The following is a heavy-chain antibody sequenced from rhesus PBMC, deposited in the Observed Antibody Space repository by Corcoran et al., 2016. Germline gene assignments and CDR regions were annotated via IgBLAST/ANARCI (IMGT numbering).Heavy chain of an antibody. Sequence: QVQLQESGPGLVKPSETLSLTCAVSGGSISSDYWSWIRQSPGKGLEWIGIIYWGSGRTSYTPYLKSRITTDTATSKNRFSLKMSPGTAADTPMDYWSPVNYGLDSWGQGVVVTVST. CDR2: IYWGSGRT. CDR3: SPVNYGLDS. J-gene: IGHJ6*01. V-gene: IGHV4-147*01. CDR1: GGSISSDY.